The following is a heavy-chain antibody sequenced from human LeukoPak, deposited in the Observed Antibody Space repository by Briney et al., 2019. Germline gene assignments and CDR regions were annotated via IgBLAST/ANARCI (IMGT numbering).Heavy chain of an antibody. V-gene: IGHV3-30*04. CDR2: ISYA. CDR1: GFTFSSYA. Sequence: GGSLRVSCAASGFTFSSYAMHWVRQAPGKGLEWVAVISYAVKGRFTISRDNSKNTLYLQMNSLRAEDTAVYYCARDPALTTYYYDSSGYQNWGQGTLVTVSS. D-gene: IGHD3-22*01. J-gene: IGHJ4*02. CDR3: ARDPALTTYYYDSSGYQN.